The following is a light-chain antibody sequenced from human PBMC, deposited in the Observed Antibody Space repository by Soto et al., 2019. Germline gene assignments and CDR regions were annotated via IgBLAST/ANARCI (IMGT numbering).Light chain of an antibody. CDR1: QSISSW. V-gene: IGKV1-5*01. CDR2: DAS. Sequence: SPSTLSASVGDRVTITCRASQSISSWLAWYQQKPGKAPKLLIYDASSLESGVPSRFSGSGSGTESTLTISSLQPDDFATYYCQQYNSYPLTFGGGTKVDIK. CDR3: QQYNSYPLT. J-gene: IGKJ4*01.